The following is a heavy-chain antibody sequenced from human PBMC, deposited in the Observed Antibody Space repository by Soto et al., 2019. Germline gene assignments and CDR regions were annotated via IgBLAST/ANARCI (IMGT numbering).Heavy chain of an antibody. CDR1: GYTFTSYG. V-gene: IGHV1-18*01. Sequence: ASVKVSCKASGYTFTSYGTSGVRQAPGQGLEWMGWISAYNGNTNSAQKLQGRVTMTTDTSTSTAYMELRSLRSDDTAVYYCAIESERPPTISRGLPGHNSFDPW. D-gene: IGHD3-3*01. J-gene: IGHJ5*02. CDR2: ISAYNGNT. CDR3: AIESERPPTISRGLPGHNSFDP.